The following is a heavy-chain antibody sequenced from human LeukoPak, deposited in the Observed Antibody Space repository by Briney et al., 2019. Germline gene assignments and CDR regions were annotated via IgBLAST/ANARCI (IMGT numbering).Heavy chain of an antibody. CDR1: GFIFSLYW. V-gene: IGHV3-74*01. J-gene: IGHJ4*02. Sequence: GGSLRLSCKASGFIFSLYWMHWVRQVPGRGLVWVSRIEGGAIDTDYADFVKGRFTISRDNAKNTLYLQMNSLRAEDTAVYYCARGRFLEWLLFLYWGQGTLVTVSS. CDR3: ARGRFLEWLLFLY. D-gene: IGHD3-3*01. CDR2: IEGGAIDT.